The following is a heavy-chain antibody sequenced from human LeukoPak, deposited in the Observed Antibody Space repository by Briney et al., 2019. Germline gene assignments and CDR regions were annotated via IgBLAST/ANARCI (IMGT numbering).Heavy chain of an antibody. CDR1: GFSLTTSGVG. CDR3: ASSPSSWPMDY. Sequence: SGPTLVKPTQTPTLTCTFSGFSLTTSGVGVGWVRQPPGKALEWLALIYWNDDKRYSPSLKGRLTITKDTSKNQVVLTVTNMDPVDTATYYCASSPSSWPMDYWGQGTLVTVSS. J-gene: IGHJ4*02. CDR2: IYWNDDK. D-gene: IGHD6-13*01. V-gene: IGHV2-5*01.